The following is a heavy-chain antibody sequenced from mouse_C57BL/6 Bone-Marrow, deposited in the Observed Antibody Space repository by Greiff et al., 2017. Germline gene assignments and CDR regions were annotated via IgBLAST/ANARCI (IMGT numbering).Heavy chain of an antibody. J-gene: IGHJ3*01. CDR1: GYAFTNYL. CDR2: INPGSGGT. CDR3: ARSKSWGSWFAY. V-gene: IGHV1-54*01. D-gene: IGHD3-1*01. Sequence: QVQLQQSGAELVRPGTSVTVSCKASGYAFTNYLIEWVKQRPGQGLEWIGVINPGSGGTNYNEKFKGKATLTADKSSSTAYMKLSSLTSEDSAVYFCARSKSWGSWFAYWGQGTRVTVSA.